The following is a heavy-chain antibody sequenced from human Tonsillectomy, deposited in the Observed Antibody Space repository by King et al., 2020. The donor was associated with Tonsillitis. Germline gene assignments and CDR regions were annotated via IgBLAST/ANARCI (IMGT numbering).Heavy chain of an antibody. V-gene: IGHV1-2*02. CDR3: ARARGGSYLFAY. J-gene: IGHJ4*02. CDR2: INPNSGGT. Sequence: VQLVESGAEVKKPGASVKVSCKASGYTFTGYYIHWVRQAPGQGLEWMEWINPNSGGTDYAQKFQGRVTMTRDTFITTAYMDLSRLRSDDTALYYCARARGGSYLFAYWGQGTLVTVSS. CDR1: GYTFTGYY. D-gene: IGHD1-26*01.